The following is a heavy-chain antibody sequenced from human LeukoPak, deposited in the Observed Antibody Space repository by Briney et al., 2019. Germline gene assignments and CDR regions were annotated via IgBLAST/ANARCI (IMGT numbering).Heavy chain of an antibody. CDR3: ARLYYYYGLDV. CDR1: GGSISSSTYY. Sequence: SETLSLTCTVSGGSISSSTYYWGWIRQPPGKGLELIGSKYYSGNSYYNPSLKSRVSISVDTSKNQFSPKLSSVTAADTAVYYCARLYYYYGLDVWGQGTTVTVSS. CDR2: KYYSGNS. V-gene: IGHV4-39*01. J-gene: IGHJ6*02.